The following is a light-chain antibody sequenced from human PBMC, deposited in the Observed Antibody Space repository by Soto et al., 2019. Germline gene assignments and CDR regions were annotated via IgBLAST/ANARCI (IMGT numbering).Light chain of an antibody. CDR3: SSYTSSSTLDV. V-gene: IGLV2-14*01. J-gene: IGLJ1*01. CDR1: SSDVGGYNY. Sequence: QLVLTQPASVSGSPGQSITISCTGTSSDVGGYNYVSWYQQHPGKDPKLMIYDVSNRPSRVSNRFSGYKSGNTASLTISGLQAEDEADYYCSSYTSSSTLDVFGSGTKVTVL. CDR2: DVS.